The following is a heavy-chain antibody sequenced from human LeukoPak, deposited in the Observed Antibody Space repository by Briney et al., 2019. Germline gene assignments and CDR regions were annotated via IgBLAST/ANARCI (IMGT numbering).Heavy chain of an antibody. Sequence: GGSLRLSCAASGFTFSSYAMHWVRQAPGKGLEWVAFIRYDGSNKYYADSVKGRFTISRDNSKNTLYLQMNSLRAEDTAVYYCARAQTSYGDLNFDYWGQGTLVTVSS. CDR1: GFTFSSYA. D-gene: IGHD4-17*01. CDR3: ARAQTSYGDLNFDY. V-gene: IGHV3-30*02. CDR2: IRYDGSNK. J-gene: IGHJ4*02.